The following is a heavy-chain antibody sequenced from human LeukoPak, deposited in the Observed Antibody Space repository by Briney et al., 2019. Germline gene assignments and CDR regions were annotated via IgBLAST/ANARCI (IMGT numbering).Heavy chain of an antibody. CDR2: ISSSSTTI. CDR3: AKVYSRSFGDYISKTKDAFDI. Sequence: PGGSLRLSCAASGFTFSSYSMMWVRQAPGKGLEWVSYISSSSTTIHYADSVKGRFTISRDNAKNSVYLQMNSLRAEDTAVYYCAKVYSRSFGDYISKTKDAFDIWGQGTMVTVSS. J-gene: IGHJ3*02. CDR1: GFTFSSYS. D-gene: IGHD3-10*01. V-gene: IGHV3-48*01.